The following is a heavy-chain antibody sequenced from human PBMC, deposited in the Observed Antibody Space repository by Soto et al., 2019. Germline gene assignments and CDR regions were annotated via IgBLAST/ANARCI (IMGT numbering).Heavy chain of an antibody. J-gene: IGHJ3*02. CDR2: VIPVFDVA. CDR3: ATPKVPRQSSGNVLGALDI. Sequence: QVQLVQSGAEVKKPGSSAKVSCKASGDTFNNYAINWVRQAPGQGREWVGRVIPVFDVANYAQKFQGRVNITADKSTSTAYMEVTSLRSDDTAVYYCATPKVPRQSSGNVLGALDIWGQGTTVIVSS. D-gene: IGHD5-12*01. CDR1: GDTFNNYA. V-gene: IGHV1-69*02.